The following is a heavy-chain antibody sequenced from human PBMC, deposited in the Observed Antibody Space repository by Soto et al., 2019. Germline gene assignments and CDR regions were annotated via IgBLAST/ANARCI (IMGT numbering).Heavy chain of an antibody. CDR2: IPQDGVDG. D-gene: IGHD2-21*02. J-gene: IGHJ6*02. CDR3: AGDHLILPAHDFFYGSDV. Sequence: DVKLVESGGGLVQPGDSLRLSCEVSGFTFSMYSMSWVRQSPGKGLEWVAKIPQDGVDGHYADSVKGRFIISRDNDKNSLHLQLNNLRAEDTAVYYCAGDHLILPAHDFFYGSDVWGRGATVTVSS. V-gene: IGHV3-7*03. CDR1: GFTFSMYS.